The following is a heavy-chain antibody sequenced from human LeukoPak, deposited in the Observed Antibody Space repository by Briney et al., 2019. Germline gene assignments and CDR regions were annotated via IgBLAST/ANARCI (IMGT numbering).Heavy chain of an antibody. CDR3: ARGSSPQMYSSSWEQKPEGFYYYYMDV. CDR2: TYYRSKWYN. D-gene: IGHD6-13*01. V-gene: IGHV6-1*01. Sequence: SQTLSLTCAISGDSVSSNSAAWNWIRQSPSRGLEWLGRTYYRSKWYNDYAVSVKSRITINPDTSKNQFSLQLNSVTPEDTAVYYCARGSSPQMYSSSWEQKPEGFYYYYMDVWGKGTTVTVSS. J-gene: IGHJ6*03. CDR1: GDSVSSNSAA.